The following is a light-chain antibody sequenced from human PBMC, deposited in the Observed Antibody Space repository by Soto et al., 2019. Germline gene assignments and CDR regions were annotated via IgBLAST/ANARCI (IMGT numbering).Light chain of an antibody. Sequence: QSALGQPASVSWSPGHSITISCGGTSSDVGAYIYVSWYQQFPGKAPKLILYEVNNRPSGVSNRFSGSKSDTTASLTISGLQPEEEADYYCSTYSDIDTKVFGTGTKVTVL. CDR2: EVN. CDR1: SSDVGAYIY. CDR3: STYSDIDTKV. J-gene: IGLJ1*01. V-gene: IGLV2-14*03.